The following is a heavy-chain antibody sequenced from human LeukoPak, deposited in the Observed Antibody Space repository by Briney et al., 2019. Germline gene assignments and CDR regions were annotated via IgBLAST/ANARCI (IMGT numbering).Heavy chain of an antibody. V-gene: IGHV3-64*01. Sequence: GGSLRLSCAPSGFTFSSYAMHWVRQAPGKGLEYVSAISGIGGSTYYANSVKGRFTISRDNSKNTLYLQMGSLRAEDMAVYYCARFGYSSSWSFNDYWGQGTLVTVSS. J-gene: IGHJ4*02. CDR2: ISGIGGST. CDR1: GFTFSSYA. CDR3: ARFGYSSSWSFNDY. D-gene: IGHD6-13*01.